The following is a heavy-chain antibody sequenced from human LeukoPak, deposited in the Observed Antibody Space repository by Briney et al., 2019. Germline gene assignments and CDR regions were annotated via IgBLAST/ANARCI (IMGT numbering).Heavy chain of an antibody. CDR2: IKTKTDRGTA. Sequence: GGSLRLFCGASGFTLSNSWMRGARQAPGRGLEWVGRIKTKTDRGTADYAAPVKGRFTISRDDSKDTLYLHMNSLKSEDTAVFYWTTDPAMGYYFDYWGQGTLVTVSS. CDR1: GFTLSNSW. CDR3: TTDPAMGYYFDY. D-gene: IGHD5-18*01. J-gene: IGHJ4*02. V-gene: IGHV3-15*01.